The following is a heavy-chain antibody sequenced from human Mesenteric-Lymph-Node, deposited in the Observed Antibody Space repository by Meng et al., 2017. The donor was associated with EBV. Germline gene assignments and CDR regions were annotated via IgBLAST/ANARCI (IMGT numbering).Heavy chain of an antibody. CDR2: IFHSGTT. Sequence: QVQLQGSGPGLVKPSGTLSLTCAVSGGSISSYNWWRRVRQTPGKGLEWIGEIFHSGTTNNNPSLRSRLTLSVDKSKNQFSLRLSSVTAADTAVYYCAKVDGSGRSNWFDPWGQGTLVTVSS. CDR3: AKVDGSGRSNWFDP. J-gene: IGHJ5*02. D-gene: IGHD3-10*01. CDR1: GGSISSYNW. V-gene: IGHV4-4*02.